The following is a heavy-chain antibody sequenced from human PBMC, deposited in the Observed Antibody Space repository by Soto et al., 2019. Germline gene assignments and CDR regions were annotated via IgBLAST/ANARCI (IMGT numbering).Heavy chain of an antibody. CDR2: ISGSGGST. V-gene: IGHV3-23*01. Sequence: EVQLLESGGGLVQPGGFLRLSCAASGFTFRSYAMTWVRQAPGKGLEWVSGISGSGGSTYYADSVKGRFTISRDSSKNARYLQMNSRRAEDTAVYYCAQASEAYFYGAGRSMGADYWGQGTPVTVSS. D-gene: IGHD3-10*01. CDR3: AQASEAYFYGAGRSMGADY. CDR1: GFTFRSYA. J-gene: IGHJ4*02.